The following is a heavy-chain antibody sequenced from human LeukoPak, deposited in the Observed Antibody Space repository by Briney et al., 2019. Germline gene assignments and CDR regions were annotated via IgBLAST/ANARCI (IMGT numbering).Heavy chain of an antibody. J-gene: IGHJ6*03. CDR1: GFTFSSYW. CDR3: ARDLGPAEYSSWNYYYYYYMDV. V-gene: IGHV3-7*03. D-gene: IGHD6-6*01. Sequence: GGSLRLSCAASGFTFSSYWMSWVRQAPGKGLEWVANIKQDGSEKYYVDSVKGRFTISRDNAKNSLYLQMNSLRAEDTALYYCARDLGPAEYSSWNYYYYYYMDVWGKGTTVTVSS. CDR2: IKQDGSEK.